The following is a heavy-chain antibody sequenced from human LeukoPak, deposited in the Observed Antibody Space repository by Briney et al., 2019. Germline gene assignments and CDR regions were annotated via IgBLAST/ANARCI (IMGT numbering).Heavy chain of an antibody. CDR3: ASGVLRFLEWLPTYYYGMDV. D-gene: IGHD3-3*01. V-gene: IGHV3-11*01. J-gene: IGHJ6*02. CDR2: ISSSGSTI. CDR1: GFTFSDYY. Sequence: GGSLRLSCAASGFTFSDYYVSWIRQAPGKGLEWVSYISSSGSTIYYADSVKGRFTISRDNAKNSLYLQMNSLRAEDTAVYYCASGVLRFLEWLPTYYYGMDVWGQGTTVTVSS.